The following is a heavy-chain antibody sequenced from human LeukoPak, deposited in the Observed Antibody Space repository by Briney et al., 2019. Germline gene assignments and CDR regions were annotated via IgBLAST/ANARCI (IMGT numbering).Heavy chain of an antibody. Sequence: SETLSLTCAVYGGSFSGYYWSWIRDPPGKGLEWIGDINHSGSTNYNPSLKSRVTISVDTSKNQFSLKLSSVPAADTAVYYCARGDYCSGGSCYSPPFDYWGQGTLVTVSS. V-gene: IGHV4-34*01. D-gene: IGHD2-15*01. CDR2: INHSGST. CDR1: GGSFSGYY. J-gene: IGHJ4*02. CDR3: ARGDYCSGGSCYSPPFDY.